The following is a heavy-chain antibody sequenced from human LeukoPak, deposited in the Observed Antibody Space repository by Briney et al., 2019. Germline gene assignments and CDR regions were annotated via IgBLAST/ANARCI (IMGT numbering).Heavy chain of an antibody. V-gene: IGHV3-23*01. CDR2: ISGSGDNT. Sequence: PGGSLRLSCAASGFTFSSYAMSWVRQAPGKGLEWVSVISGSGDNTYYADSVKGRFTISRENSKNTLYLQMNSLRAEDTAVYYCAKGIQSYYFDYWGQGTLVTVSS. CDR1: GFTFSSYA. CDR3: AKGIQSYYFDY. D-gene: IGHD3/OR15-3a*01. J-gene: IGHJ4*02.